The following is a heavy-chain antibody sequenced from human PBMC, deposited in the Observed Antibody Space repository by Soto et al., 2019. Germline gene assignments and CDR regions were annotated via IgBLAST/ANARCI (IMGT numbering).Heavy chain of an antibody. CDR2: IYYSGST. V-gene: IGHV4-39*01. Sequence: QLQVQESGPGLVKPSETLSLTCTVSGGSISSYRYYWGWIRQPPGKGLEWIGSIYYSGSTYYNPSLKCRVAISVDTSKNQFSLKLNSMTAADTAVYYCARRGGYSYGLFDYWGQGTLVTVSS. D-gene: IGHD5-18*01. CDR1: GGSISSYRYY. CDR3: ARRGGYSYGLFDY. J-gene: IGHJ4*02.